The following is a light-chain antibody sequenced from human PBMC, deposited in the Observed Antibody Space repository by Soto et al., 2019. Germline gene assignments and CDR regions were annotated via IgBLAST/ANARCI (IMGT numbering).Light chain of an antibody. CDR2: KAS. Sequence: LPATVGARVITPCLASQNRSSYLNWYQQKPGKAPKLLIYKASTLKSGVPSRFSGSGSGTEFTLTISSLQPDDFATYYCQQYNSYSDAFGQGTKVDIK. V-gene: IGKV1-5*03. CDR1: QNRSSY. CDR3: QQYNSYSDA. J-gene: IGKJ1*01.